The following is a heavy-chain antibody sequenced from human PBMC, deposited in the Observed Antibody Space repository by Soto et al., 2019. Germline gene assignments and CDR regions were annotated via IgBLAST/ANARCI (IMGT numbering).Heavy chain of an antibody. CDR2: ISSSSSYT. V-gene: IGHV3-11*06. CDR1: GFTFSDYY. D-gene: IGHD3-22*01. J-gene: IGHJ4*02. CDR3: ARYRTYYYDSSGYYSHFDY. Sequence: PGGSLRLSCAASGFTFSDYYMSWIRQAPGKGLEWVSYISSSSSYTNYADSVKGRFTISRDNAKNSLYLQMNSLRAEDTAVYYCARYRTYYYDSSGYYSHFDYWGQGTLVTVSS.